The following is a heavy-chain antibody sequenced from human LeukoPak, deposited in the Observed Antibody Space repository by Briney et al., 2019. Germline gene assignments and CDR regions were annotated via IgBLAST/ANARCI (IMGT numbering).Heavy chain of an antibody. CDR1: GFTFDDYA. V-gene: IGHV3-9*01. Sequence: GGSLRLSCAASGFTFDDYAMHWVRHAPGKGLEWVSGISWNSGSIGYADSVKGRFTISRDNAKNSLYLQMNSLRAEDTALYYCAKSPIYYYYYGMDVWGQGTTVTVSS. CDR2: ISWNSGSI. J-gene: IGHJ6*02. CDR3: AKSPIYYYYYGMDV.